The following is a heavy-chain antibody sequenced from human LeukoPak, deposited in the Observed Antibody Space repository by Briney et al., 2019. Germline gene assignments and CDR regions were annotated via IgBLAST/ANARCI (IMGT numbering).Heavy chain of an antibody. CDR2: ISSSSSYI. V-gene: IGHV3-21*01. J-gene: IGHJ4*02. CDR1: GFTFSSYS. D-gene: IGHD6-13*01. CDR3: ARDSGAAA. Sequence: GGSLRLSCAVSGFTFSSYSMNWVRQAPGKGLEWVSSISSSSSYIYYADSVKGRFTISRDNAKNSLYLQMNSLRAEHTAVYYCARDSGAAAWGQGALVTVSS.